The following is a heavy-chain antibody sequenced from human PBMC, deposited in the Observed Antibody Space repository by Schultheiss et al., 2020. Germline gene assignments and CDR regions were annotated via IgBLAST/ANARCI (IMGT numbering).Heavy chain of an antibody. D-gene: IGHD3-10*01. CDR1: GGSISSYY. Sequence: SETLSLTCTVSGGSISSYYWSWIRQPPGKGLEWIGYIYYSGSTYYNPSLKSRVTISVDTSKNQFSLKLSSVTAADTAVYYCARVPLWFGGPYGMDVWGQGTTVTVSS. CDR3: ARVPLWFGGPYGMDV. CDR2: IYYSGST. V-gene: IGHV4-59*12. J-gene: IGHJ6*02.